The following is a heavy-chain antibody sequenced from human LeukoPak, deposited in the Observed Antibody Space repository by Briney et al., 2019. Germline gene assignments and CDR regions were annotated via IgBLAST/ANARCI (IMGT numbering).Heavy chain of an antibody. J-gene: IGHJ4*02. CDR2: IFPSGGEL. CDR1: GFTFSTFA. CDR3: ATYRQVLLPFES. D-gene: IGHD2-8*02. Sequence: PGGSLRLSCAASGFTFSTFAMIWVRQPPGKGLEWVSSIFPSGGELHYEDSVRGRCTISRDNSKSTLSLQMNSLRAEDTAIYYCATYRQVLLPFESWGQGTLVTVSS. V-gene: IGHV3-23*01.